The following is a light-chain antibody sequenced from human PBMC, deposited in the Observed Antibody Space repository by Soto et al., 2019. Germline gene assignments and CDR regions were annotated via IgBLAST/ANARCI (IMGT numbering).Light chain of an antibody. Sequence: DIQMTQSPSTLSASVGDRVTITCRASQSISSWLAWYQQKPGKAPKILIYKASNLESGVPSRFSGSQSGTEFTLTISSLQPDDFATYFCQQYNDYSPRTFGQGTKVEIK. CDR2: KAS. V-gene: IGKV1-5*03. CDR1: QSISSW. J-gene: IGKJ1*01. CDR3: QQYNDYSPRT.